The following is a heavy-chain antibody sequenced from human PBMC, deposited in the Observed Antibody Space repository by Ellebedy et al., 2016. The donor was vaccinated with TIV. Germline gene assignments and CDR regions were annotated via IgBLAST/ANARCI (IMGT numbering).Heavy chain of an antibody. Sequence: GESLKISCAASGFTFSSYAMHWVRQAPGKGLEWVAVISYDGSNKYYADSVKGRFTISRDNSKNTLYLQMNSLRAEDTAVYYCARDSAPNTMVRIRGDYWGQGTLVTVSS. J-gene: IGHJ4*02. CDR3: ARDSAPNTMVRIRGDY. CDR2: ISYDGSNK. CDR1: GFTFSSYA. V-gene: IGHV3-30-3*01. D-gene: IGHD3-10*01.